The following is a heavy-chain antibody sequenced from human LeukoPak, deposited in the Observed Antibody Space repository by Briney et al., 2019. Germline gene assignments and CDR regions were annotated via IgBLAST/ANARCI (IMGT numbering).Heavy chain of an antibody. V-gene: IGHV4-30-4*01. D-gene: IGHD1-14*01. Sequence: PSQTLSLTCTVSGGSISSGDYYWSWIRQPPGKGLEWIGYIYYSGSTYYNPSLKSRVTISVDTSKNQFSLKLSSVTAADTAVYYCARHDRRTGSHFDYWGQGTLVTVSS. CDR2: IYYSGST. CDR3: ARHDRRTGSHFDY. CDR1: GGSISSGDYY. J-gene: IGHJ4*02.